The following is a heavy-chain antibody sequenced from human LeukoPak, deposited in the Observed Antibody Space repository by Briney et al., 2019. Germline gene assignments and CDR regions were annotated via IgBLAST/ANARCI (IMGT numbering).Heavy chain of an antibody. Sequence: GEALEISCKGSGYSFTSYWIGWVRQMPGKGVEWRGIIYPGDSDTRYSPSFQGQVTISADKSTSTAYLQWSSLKASDTAMYYCARTRSGSSPRPAFDIWGQGTMVTVSP. CDR1: GYSFTSYW. J-gene: IGHJ3*02. CDR3: ARTRSGSSPRPAFDI. CDR2: IYPGDSDT. D-gene: IGHD1-26*01. V-gene: IGHV5-51*01.